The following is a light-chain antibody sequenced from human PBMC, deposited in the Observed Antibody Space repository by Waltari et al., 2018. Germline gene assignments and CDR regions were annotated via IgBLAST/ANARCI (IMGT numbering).Light chain of an antibody. J-gene: IGLJ2*01. V-gene: IGLV1-44*01. CDR2: SNN. CDR1: SSNIGSNP. Sequence: QSVLTQPPSASGTPGQRVTISCSGSSSNIGSNPVTWYQQLPGAAPKLLVYSNNHRPSGGPYRFSGSKSGTSASLAISGLQSEDEADYYCAAWDDSLNGVVFGGGTKLTVL. CDR3: AAWDDSLNGVV.